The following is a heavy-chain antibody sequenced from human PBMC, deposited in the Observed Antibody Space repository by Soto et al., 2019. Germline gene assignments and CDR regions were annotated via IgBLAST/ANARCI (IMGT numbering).Heavy chain of an antibody. Sequence: TLSLTCTVSGGSISSYYWSWIRQPPGKGLEWIGYIYYSGSTNYNPSLKSRVTISVDTSKNQLSLQLNSVTPEDTAVYFCARGINSAFDSWGRGTLVTVSS. D-gene: IGHD2-15*01. CDR3: ARGINSAFDS. J-gene: IGHJ4*02. CDR2: IYYSGST. CDR1: GGSISSYY. V-gene: IGHV4-59*12.